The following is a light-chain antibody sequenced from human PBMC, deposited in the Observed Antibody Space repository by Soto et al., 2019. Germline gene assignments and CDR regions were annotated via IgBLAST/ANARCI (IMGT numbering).Light chain of an antibody. CDR2: EVD. J-gene: IGLJ2*01. V-gene: IGLV2-8*01. Sequence: QSALTQPPSASGSPGQSVTISCTGTSSDVGSYNFVSWYQQHPGKAPKLMIYEVDKRPSGVPDRFSGSKSGNTASLTVSGLQAEDEADYYCLSYAGSKTLMVFGGGTKVTVL. CDR1: SSDVGSYNF. CDR3: LSYAGSKTLMV.